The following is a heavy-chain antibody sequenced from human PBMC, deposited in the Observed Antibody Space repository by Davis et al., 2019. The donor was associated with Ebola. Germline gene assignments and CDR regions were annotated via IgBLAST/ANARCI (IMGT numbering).Heavy chain of an antibody. CDR3: AKFKSDDAFDV. CDR1: GFSLSTSGLG. J-gene: IGHJ3*01. CDR2: IYWDDDK. Sequence: SAPTLVNPTQTLTLACTFSGFSLSTSGLGVGWIRQHPGKALEWLALIYWDDDKRYSPSLKSRLSITKDTSKNQVVLTVTNMDHVDTATYYCAKFKSDDAFDVWGPGTMVTVSS. V-gene: IGHV2-5*02.